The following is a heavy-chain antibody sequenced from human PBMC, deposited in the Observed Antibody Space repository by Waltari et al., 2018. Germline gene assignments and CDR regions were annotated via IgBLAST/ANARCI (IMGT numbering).Heavy chain of an antibody. V-gene: IGHV3-49*03. CDR2: IRSKAYGGTT. CDR3: TTEGLDSPRGMDV. Sequence: EVQLVESGGGLVQPGRSLRLSCTASGFTFGDYAMSWFRQAPGKGLEWVGFIRSKAYGGTTEYAASVKGRFTISRDDSKSIAYLQMNSLKTEDTAVYYCTTEGLDSPRGMDVWGQGTTVTVSS. D-gene: IGHD6-19*01. J-gene: IGHJ6*02. CDR1: GFTFGDYA.